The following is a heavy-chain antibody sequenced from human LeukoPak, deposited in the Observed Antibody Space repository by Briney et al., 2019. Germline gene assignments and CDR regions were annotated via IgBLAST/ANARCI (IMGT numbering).Heavy chain of an antibody. V-gene: IGHV1-18*01. CDR3: ARECPLVGATTGWFDP. D-gene: IGHD1-26*01. CDR2: ISAYNGNT. J-gene: IGHJ5*02. Sequence: ASVKVSCKASGYTFTSYGISWVRQAPGQGLEWMGWISAYNGNTNYAQKLQGRVTMTTDTSTSTAYMELRSLRSDDTAVYYCARECPLVGATTGWFDPWGQGTLVTVSS. CDR1: GYTFTSYG.